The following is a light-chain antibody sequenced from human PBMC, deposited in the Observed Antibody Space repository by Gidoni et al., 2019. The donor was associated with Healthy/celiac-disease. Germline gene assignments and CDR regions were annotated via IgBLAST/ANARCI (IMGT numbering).Light chain of an antibody. J-gene: IGKJ4*01. CDR2: DAS. CDR3: QQSYSTPLT. Sequence: DIQMTQSPSSLSASVGDRVTITCRASQRISSYLNWYQQKPGKATKLLSYDASSLQSGVPSRFSGSGYGTDFTLTISSLQPEDCATYYCQQSYSTPLTFGGGTKVEIK. V-gene: IGKV1-39*01. CDR1: QRISSY.